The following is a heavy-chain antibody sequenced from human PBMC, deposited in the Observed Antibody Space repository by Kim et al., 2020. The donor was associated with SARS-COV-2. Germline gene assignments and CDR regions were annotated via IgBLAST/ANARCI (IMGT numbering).Heavy chain of an antibody. V-gene: IGHV4-34*01. CDR1: GGSFSGYF. J-gene: IGHJ4*02. CDR3: ARGVVGDFYYFDY. D-gene: IGHD1-26*01. CDR2: VHLGGST. Sequence: SETLSLTCAVYGGSFSGYFWSWIRQPPGKGLEWIGEVHLGGSTNYNSSLKSRVSISVDTSKNQFSLKLTSVTAADTAVYYCARGVVGDFYYFDYWGQGTL.